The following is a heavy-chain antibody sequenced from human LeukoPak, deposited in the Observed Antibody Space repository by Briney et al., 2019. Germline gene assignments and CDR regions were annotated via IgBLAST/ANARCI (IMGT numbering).Heavy chain of an antibody. CDR3: ANQGWFGEIPLDY. D-gene: IGHD3-10*01. CDR2: ISGSGGST. Sequence: GGSLRLSCAASGFTFSSYAMSWVRQAPGKGLEWVSAISGSGGSTYYADSVKGRLTISRDNSKNTLYLQMNSLRAEDKAVYYCANQGWFGEIPLDYWGQGTLVTVSS. J-gene: IGHJ4*02. CDR1: GFTFSSYA. V-gene: IGHV3-23*01.